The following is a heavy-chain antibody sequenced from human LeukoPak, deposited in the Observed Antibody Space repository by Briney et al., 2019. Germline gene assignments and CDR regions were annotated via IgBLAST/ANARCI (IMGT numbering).Heavy chain of an antibody. CDR2: INPNSGGT. J-gene: IGHJ6*02. Sequence: ASVKVSCKASGYTFTGYYMHWVRQAPGQGLEWMGWINPNSGGTNYAQKFQGWVTMTRDTSISTAYMELSRLRSDDTAVYYCARTSIAAGEYYYYGMDVWGQGTTVTVSS. D-gene: IGHD6-13*01. CDR3: ARTSIAAGEYYYYGMDV. V-gene: IGHV1-2*04. CDR1: GYTFTGYY.